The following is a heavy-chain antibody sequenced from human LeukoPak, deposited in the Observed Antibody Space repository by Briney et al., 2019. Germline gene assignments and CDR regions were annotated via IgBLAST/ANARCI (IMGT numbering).Heavy chain of an antibody. CDR2: ISAYNGNT. CDR3: ARGYCSGGSCYSDNDY. CDR1: GCTFTSYG. J-gene: IGHJ4*02. V-gene: IGHV1-18*01. D-gene: IGHD2-15*01. Sequence: ASVKVSYKASGCTFTSYGISWVRQAPGQGLEWMGWISAYNGNTNYAQKLQGRVTMTTDTSTSTAYMELRSLRSDDTAVYYCARGYCSGGSCYSDNDYWGQGTLVTVSS.